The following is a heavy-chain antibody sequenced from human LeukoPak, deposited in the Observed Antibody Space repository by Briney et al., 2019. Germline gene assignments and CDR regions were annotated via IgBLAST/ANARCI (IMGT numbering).Heavy chain of an antibody. CDR2: ISSSSSYI. Sequence: GGSLRLSCAASGFTFSSYSMNWVRQAPGKGLEWVSSISSSSSYIYYADSVKGRFTISRDNAKNSLYLQMNSLRAEDTAVYYCARQVGRELVELYDNWFDPWGQGTLVTVSS. J-gene: IGHJ5*02. CDR1: GFTFSSYS. CDR3: ARQVGRELVELYDNWFDP. D-gene: IGHD6-13*01. V-gene: IGHV3-21*01.